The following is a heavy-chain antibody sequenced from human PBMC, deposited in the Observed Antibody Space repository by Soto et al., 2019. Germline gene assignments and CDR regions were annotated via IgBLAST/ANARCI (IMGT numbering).Heavy chain of an antibody. CDR3: ARSPPQQWLANFDY. CDR2: IYYSGST. J-gene: IGHJ4*02. V-gene: IGHV4-61*01. Sequence: QVQLQESGPGLVKPSETLSLTCTVSGGSVSSGSYYWSWIRQPPGKGLEWIGYIYYSGSTNYNPSLNSRVTISVDPSKNHFSLKLSSVTAADTAVYYCARSPPQQWLANFDYWGQGTLVTVSS. D-gene: IGHD6-19*01. CDR1: GGSVSSGSYY.